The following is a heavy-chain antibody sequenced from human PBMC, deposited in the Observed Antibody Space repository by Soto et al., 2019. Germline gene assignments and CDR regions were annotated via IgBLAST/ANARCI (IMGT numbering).Heavy chain of an antibody. V-gene: IGHV3-23*01. Sequence: GGSLRLSCAASGFSFGSYALSSVRQAPGKGLEWVSTISGSDGKTFYADSVKGRFSISRDTSQSTLYLQMNSLRADDTAMYYCARWSYLDYWGQGT. CDR2: ISGSDGKT. D-gene: IGHD3-3*01. CDR1: GFSFGSYA. J-gene: IGHJ4*02. CDR3: ARWSYLDY.